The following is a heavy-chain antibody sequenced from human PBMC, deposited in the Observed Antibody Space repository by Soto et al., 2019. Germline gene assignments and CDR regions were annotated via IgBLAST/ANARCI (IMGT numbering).Heavy chain of an antibody. CDR2: MNPNSGNT. D-gene: IGHD2-2*01. V-gene: IGHV1-8*01. CDR3: ARGGGHQLLLDYYYYYGMDV. Sequence: ASVKVSCKASGYTFTSYDINWVRQATGQGLEWMGWMNPNSGNTGYAQKFQGRVTMTRNTSISTAYMELSSLRSEDTAVYYCARGGGHQLLLDYYYYYGMDVWGQGTTVTVSS. CDR1: GYTFTSYD. J-gene: IGHJ6*02.